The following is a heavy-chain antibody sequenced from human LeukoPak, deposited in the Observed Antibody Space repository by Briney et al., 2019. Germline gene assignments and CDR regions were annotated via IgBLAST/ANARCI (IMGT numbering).Heavy chain of an antibody. J-gene: IGHJ4*02. CDR1: GGSISSYY. CDR2: IYYSGST. D-gene: IGHD1-26*01. Sequence: SETLSLTCTVSGGSISSYYWSWIRQPPGKGLEWIGYIYYSGSTNYNPSLKSRVTISVDTSKNQFSMKLSSVTAADTAVYYCARISGSYWNYFDYWGQGTLVTVSS. CDR3: ARISGSYWNYFDY. V-gene: IGHV4-59*01.